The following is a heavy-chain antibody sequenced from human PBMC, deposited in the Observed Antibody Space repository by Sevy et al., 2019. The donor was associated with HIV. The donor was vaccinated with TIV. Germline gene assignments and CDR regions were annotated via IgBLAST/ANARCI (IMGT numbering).Heavy chain of an antibody. Sequence: GGSLRLSCAASGFTVSDNHMNWVRQAPGKGLEWVSVIYSSDRTDYADPVKGRFTVSRDNSKNTLYLQMNSLRAEDTAVYYCERDRVTYYYDSSGYYTSGYGLDVWGQGTTVTVSS. CDR3: ERDRVTYYYDSSGYYTSGYGLDV. CDR2: IYSSDRT. D-gene: IGHD3-22*01. CDR1: GFTVSDNH. J-gene: IGHJ6*02. V-gene: IGHV3-53*01.